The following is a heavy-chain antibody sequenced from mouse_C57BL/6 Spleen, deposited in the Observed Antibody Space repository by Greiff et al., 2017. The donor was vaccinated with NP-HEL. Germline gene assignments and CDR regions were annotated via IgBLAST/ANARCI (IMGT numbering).Heavy chain of an antibody. CDR1: GFTFSDYY. D-gene: IGHD1-1*01. V-gene: IGHV5-12*01. CDR2: ISNGGGST. CDR3: ARQNDSYDWFAY. J-gene: IGHJ3*01. Sequence: EVKVVESGGGLVQPGGSLKLSCAASGFTFSDYYMYWVRQTPEKRLEWVAYISNGGGSTYYPDTVKGRFTISRDNAKNTLYLQMSRLKSEDTAMYYCARQNDSYDWFAYWGQGTLVTVSA.